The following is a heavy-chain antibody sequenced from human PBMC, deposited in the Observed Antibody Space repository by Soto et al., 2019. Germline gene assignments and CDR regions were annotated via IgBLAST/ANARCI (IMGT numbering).Heavy chain of an antibody. CDR1: GFTFSSYV. Sequence: QVHLVESGGGVVQPGTSLRVSCVGSGFTFSSYVIHWVRQAPGKGLEWVALTSYDGSDKYYGDSVRGRFTISRDNSRNTVNLQMDSLRLEDTALYYCARWGTTGGLDVWGQGTLVSVSS. V-gene: IGHV3-30*19. CDR3: ARWGTTGGLDV. CDR2: TSYDGSDK. J-gene: IGHJ1*01. D-gene: IGHD3-16*01.